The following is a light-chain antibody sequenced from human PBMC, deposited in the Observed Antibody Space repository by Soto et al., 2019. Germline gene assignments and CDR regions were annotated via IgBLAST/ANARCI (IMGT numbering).Light chain of an antibody. CDR2: GAA. CDR1: QSVTSN. J-gene: IGKJ5*01. CDR3: QQYNNWPPT. Sequence: ETLMTQSPATLSVSPGERATLSCRASQSVTSNLNWYQQKPGQPPRLLIYGAAARVVGIPTRFSGSGSGTEFTLTISSLESEDFAVYYCQQYNNWPPTFGPGTRLDI. V-gene: IGKV3-15*01.